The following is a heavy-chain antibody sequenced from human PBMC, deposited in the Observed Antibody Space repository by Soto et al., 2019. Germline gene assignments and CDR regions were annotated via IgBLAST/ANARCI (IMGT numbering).Heavy chain of an antibody. CDR3: ARHGDVGTGSFGP. CDR1: GYNFTSYW. D-gene: IGHD3-10*01. CDR2: IFPGDSDT. V-gene: IGHV5-51*01. J-gene: IGHJ5*02. Sequence: EVQLVQSGAEVKKPGDSLKISCKGSGYNFTSYWIVWVRQMPGKGLEWMGIIFPGDSDTSYSLSFQGQVTISAGKSISRAFLQWSSVKAAATAIYYWARHGDVGTGSFGPWCQGTLVTVSS.